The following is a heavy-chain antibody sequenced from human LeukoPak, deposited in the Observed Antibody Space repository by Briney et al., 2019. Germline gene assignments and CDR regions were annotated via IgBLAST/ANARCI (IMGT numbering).Heavy chain of an antibody. D-gene: IGHD5-18*01. J-gene: IGHJ3*02. Sequence: GGSLRLSCAASGFTFSSCTMNWVRQAPGKGLEWVSSISSSSSYIYYADSVKGRFTISRDNAKNSLYLQMNSLRAEDTAVYYCARDPPILLWSGTDAFDIWGQGTMVAVSS. V-gene: IGHV3-21*06. CDR1: GFTFSSCT. CDR3: ARDPPILLWSGTDAFDI. CDR2: ISSSSSYI.